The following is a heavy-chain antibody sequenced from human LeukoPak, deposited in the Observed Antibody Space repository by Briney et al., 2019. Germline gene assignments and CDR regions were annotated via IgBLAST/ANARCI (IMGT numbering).Heavy chain of an antibody. CDR1: GFTFSDHY. CDR3: VRGWLDAFDI. CDR2: ISSSSSSAI. D-gene: IGHD5-12*01. J-gene: IGHJ3*02. Sequence: PGGSLRLSCAASGFTFSDHYIDWVRQAPGKGLEWVSYISSSSSSAIFYADSVKGRFTISRDNAKNSLYLQMNSMRDEDTAVYYCVRGWLDAFDIRGQGTMVTVSS. V-gene: IGHV3-11*04.